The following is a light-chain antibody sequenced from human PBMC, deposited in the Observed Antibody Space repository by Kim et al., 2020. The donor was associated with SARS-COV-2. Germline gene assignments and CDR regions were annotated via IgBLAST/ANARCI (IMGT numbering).Light chain of an antibody. J-gene: IGLJ3*02. Sequence: VLTQPPSASGTPGQRVTISCSGSSSNIGSNHVYWYQQFPGTAPKVLVYSNDQRPSGVPDRFSGSKSGTSASLAISGLRSEDEADYYCAAWDDSLRGRVFGGGTQLTVL. CDR3: AAWDDSLRGRV. CDR1: SSNIGSNH. CDR2: SND. V-gene: IGLV1-47*02.